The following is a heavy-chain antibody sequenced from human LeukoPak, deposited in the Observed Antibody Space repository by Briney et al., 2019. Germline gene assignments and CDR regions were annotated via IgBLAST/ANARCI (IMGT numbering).Heavy chain of an antibody. J-gene: IGHJ4*02. Sequence: PSETLSLTCTVSGDSVSNGNYYWSWLRQPPGKALEWIGYIYYTGKTYYNPSLEGRVIILVDTSRNHFSVKLSSVTAADTAVYYCARSQNYYGSGDYWSQGTLVTVSS. CDR1: GDSVSNGNYY. CDR2: IYYTGKT. CDR3: ARSQNYYGSGDY. V-gene: IGHV4-61*03. D-gene: IGHD3-10*01.